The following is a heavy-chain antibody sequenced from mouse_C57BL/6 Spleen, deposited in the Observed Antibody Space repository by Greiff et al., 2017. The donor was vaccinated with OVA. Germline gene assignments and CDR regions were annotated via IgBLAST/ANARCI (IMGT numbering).Heavy chain of an antibody. V-gene: IGHV1-81*01. CDR2: IYPRSGNT. Sequence: QVQLQQSGAELVRPGASVKLSCKASGYNITSTGISWVKQRTGQGLEWIGEIYPRSGNTYYNEKFKGKATLTADKSSSTAYMELRRLTSEDSAVYSFARGTNYDALEYWGQGTSVTVSS. D-gene: IGHD1-3*01. CDR1: GYNITSTG. J-gene: IGHJ4*01. CDR3: ARGTNYDALEY.